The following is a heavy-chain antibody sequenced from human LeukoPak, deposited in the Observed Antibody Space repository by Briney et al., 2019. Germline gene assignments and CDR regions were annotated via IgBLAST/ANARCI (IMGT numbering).Heavy chain of an antibody. J-gene: IGHJ4*02. CDR2: IHSSRGT. V-gene: IGHV4-59*01. CDR3: ARWGASGWFDY. Sequence: PSETLSLTCTVSGGSISNYYWSWIRQPPGKGLEWIGYIHSSRGTNYNPSLKSRVTISPDTSRNQFSLKLSSVTAADTAVYYCARWGASGWFDYWGQGTLVTVSS. CDR1: GGSISNYY. D-gene: IGHD6-19*01.